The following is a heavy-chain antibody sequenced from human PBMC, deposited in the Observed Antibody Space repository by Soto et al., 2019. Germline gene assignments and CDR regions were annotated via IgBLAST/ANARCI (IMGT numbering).Heavy chain of an antibody. D-gene: IGHD1-26*01. CDR1: GGTFSSYA. CDR2: IIPIFGTA. V-gene: IGHV1-69*13. J-gene: IGHJ3*02. Sequence: ASVKVSCKASGGTFSSYAISWVRQAPGQGLEWMGGIIPIFGTANYAQKFQGRVTITADESTSKNSLYLQMNSLTTEDTALYSCAKFGWGGSYSESHASDIWGQGTMVTVSS. CDR3: AKFGWGGSYSESHASDI.